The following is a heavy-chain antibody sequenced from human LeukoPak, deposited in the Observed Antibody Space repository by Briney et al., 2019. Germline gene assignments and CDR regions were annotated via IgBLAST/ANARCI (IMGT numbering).Heavy chain of an antibody. CDR3: AKGDQVLSSNYFDY. CDR1: GLTFSSYA. D-gene: IGHD2-2*01. J-gene: IGHJ4*02. Sequence: GVSLRLSCAASGLTFSSYAMSWVRQAPGKGLEWVSAISGSGGSTYYADSVKGRFTISRDNSKNTLYLQMNSLRAEDTAVYYCAKGDQVLSSNYFDYWGQGTLVTVSS. CDR2: ISGSGGST. V-gene: IGHV3-23*01.